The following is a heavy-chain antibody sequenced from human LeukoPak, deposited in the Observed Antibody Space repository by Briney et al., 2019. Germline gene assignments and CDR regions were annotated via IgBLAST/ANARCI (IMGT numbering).Heavy chain of an antibody. Sequence: ASVKVSCKTSGYSFTSQDMHWVRQAPGQSLEWMGCINPGNGDTKYSQEFQGRVTITRDTSATTAYMELSRLRSDDTAVYYCARAHRSSSWYGYWGQGTLVTVSS. V-gene: IGHV1-3*01. D-gene: IGHD6-13*01. J-gene: IGHJ4*02. CDR3: ARAHRSSSWYGY. CDR2: INPGNGDT. CDR1: GYSFTSQD.